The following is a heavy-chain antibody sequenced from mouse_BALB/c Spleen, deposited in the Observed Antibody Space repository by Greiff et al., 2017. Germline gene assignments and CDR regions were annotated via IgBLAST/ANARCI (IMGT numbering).Heavy chain of an antibody. Sequence: EVQLVESGGGLVQPGGSLRLSCATSGFTFTDYYMSWVRQPPGKALEWLGFIRNKANGYTTEYSASVKGRFTISRDNSQSILYLQMNTLRAEDSATYYCARVYYYAMDYWGQGTSVTVSS. CDR3: ARVYYYAMDY. CDR2: IRNKANGYTT. J-gene: IGHJ4*01. V-gene: IGHV7-3*02. CDR1: GFTFTDYY.